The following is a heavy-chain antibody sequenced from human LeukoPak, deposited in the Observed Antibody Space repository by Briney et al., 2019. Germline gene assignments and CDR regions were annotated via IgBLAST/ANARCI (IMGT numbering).Heavy chain of an antibody. D-gene: IGHD6-13*01. V-gene: IGHV6-1*01. Sequence: SQTLSLTCAISGDSVSSNSAAWHWIRQSPSRGLEWLGRTYYRSKWYNDYAVSVKSRITINPDTSKNQFSLQLNSVTPEDTSVYYCARELLVAAAPAVSRDGMDVWGQGTTVTVSS. J-gene: IGHJ6*02. CDR3: ARELLVAAAPAVSRDGMDV. CDR1: GDSVSSNSAA. CDR2: TYYRSKWYN.